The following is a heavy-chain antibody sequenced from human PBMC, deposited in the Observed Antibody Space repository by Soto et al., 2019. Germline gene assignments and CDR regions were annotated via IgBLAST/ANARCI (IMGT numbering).Heavy chain of an antibody. D-gene: IGHD3-10*01. CDR3: ARPRDGSFSYSRIKHPENYYHGMDV. V-gene: IGHV1-69*13. CDR2: IIPIFGTA. J-gene: IGHJ6*02. Sequence: ASSVKVSCKAAGCTLSSYAISLVRHAPGQGLEWMGGIIPIFGTANYAQKFQGRVTITADESTSTAYMELSSLRSEDTAVYYCARPRDGSFSYSRIKHPENYYHGMDVWGQGTTVTVSS. CDR1: GCTLSSYA.